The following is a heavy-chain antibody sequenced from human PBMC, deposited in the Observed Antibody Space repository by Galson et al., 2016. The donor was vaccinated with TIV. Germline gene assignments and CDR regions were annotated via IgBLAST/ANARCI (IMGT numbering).Heavy chain of an antibody. V-gene: IGHV3-30*18. J-gene: IGHJ4*02. CDR3: AKDPRDYDDYPYYFDS. CDR2: ISFDGSNT. CDR1: GFTFNRFG. Sequence: SLRLSCAASGFTFNRFGMHWVRQAPGKGLEWVAHISFDGSNTNYVDSVKGRFTTSRDNSKNTFYLQMESLRGEDTAIYFCAKDPRDYDDYPYYFDSWGQGTLVAVSS. D-gene: IGHD4-17*01.